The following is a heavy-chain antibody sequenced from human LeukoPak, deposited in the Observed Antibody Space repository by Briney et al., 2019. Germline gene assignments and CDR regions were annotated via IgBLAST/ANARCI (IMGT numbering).Heavy chain of an antibody. Sequence: VGSLRLSCAASGFTVSSNYMSWGRQAPGKGLGWVSVIYSGGGTYYADSVKGRFTISRDNSKNTMYLQMNSLRAEDTAVYYCARRGYSSSRYYFDYWGQGTLVTVSS. D-gene: IGHD6-13*01. J-gene: IGHJ4*02. V-gene: IGHV3-53*01. CDR2: IYSGGGT. CDR1: GFTVSSNY. CDR3: ARRGYSSSRYYFDY.